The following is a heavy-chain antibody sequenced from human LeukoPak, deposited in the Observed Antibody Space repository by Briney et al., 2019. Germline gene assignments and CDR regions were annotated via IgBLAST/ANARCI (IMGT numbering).Heavy chain of an antibody. CDR2: IIPILGIA. D-gene: IGHD4-11*01. J-gene: IGHJ4*02. CDR1: GGTFSSYA. V-gene: IGHV1-69*04. Sequence: SVKVSCKASGGTFSSYAISWVRQAPGQGLEWMGRIIPILGIANYAQKLQGRVTITADKSTSTAYMELSSLRSEDTAVYYCARATTVTPVGYFDYWGQGTLVTVSS. CDR3: ARATTVTPVGYFDY.